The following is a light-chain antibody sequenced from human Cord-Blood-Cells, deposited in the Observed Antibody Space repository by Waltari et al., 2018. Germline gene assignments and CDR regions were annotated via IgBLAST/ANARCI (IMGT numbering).Light chain of an antibody. Sequence: DIRMTQSPSSLSASVGDRVTITCRASQSISSYLNWYQQKPGKAPKLLIYAASSLQSGVPSRVSGSGSGTDFTLTISSLQPEDFATYYCQQSYSTPATFGQGTKVEIK. CDR3: QQSYSTPAT. CDR2: AAS. V-gene: IGKV1-39*01. J-gene: IGKJ1*01. CDR1: QSISSY.